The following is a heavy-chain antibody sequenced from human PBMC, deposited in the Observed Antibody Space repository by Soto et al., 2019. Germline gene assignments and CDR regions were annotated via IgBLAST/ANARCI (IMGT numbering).Heavy chain of an antibody. J-gene: IGHJ4*02. V-gene: IGHV1-8*01. CDR3: ARGVSAGVDY. D-gene: IGHD1-26*01. CDR2: MQPSTGRT. Sequence: XSVKVSCKAAGYSLSSLDINWVRQTAGQGLEWMGWMQPSTGRTGYAQKFQGRVTMTRDTSINTAYMELTTLTSDDTAFYYCARGVSAGVDYWGQGTLVTVSS. CDR1: GYSLSSLD.